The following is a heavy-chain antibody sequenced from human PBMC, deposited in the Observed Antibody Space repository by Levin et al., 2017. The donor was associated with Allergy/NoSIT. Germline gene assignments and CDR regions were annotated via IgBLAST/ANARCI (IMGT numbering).Heavy chain of an antibody. Sequence: SGPTLVKPTQTLTLTCTFSGFSFTTSGVGVGWIRQPPGKALEWLALLYWDDDRRYNPSLKNRLTITKDTSKNQVGLTMTNMDPADTATFYCGYTEAWRGYRYRSLNCDHWGQGTLVTVSS. D-gene: IGHD3-16*02. CDR1: GFSFTTSGVG. CDR2: LYWDDDR. V-gene: IGHV2-5*02. CDR3: GYTEAWRGYRYRSLNCDH. J-gene: IGHJ5*02.